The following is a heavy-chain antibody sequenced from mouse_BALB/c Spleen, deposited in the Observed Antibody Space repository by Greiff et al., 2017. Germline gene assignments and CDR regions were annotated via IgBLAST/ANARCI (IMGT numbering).Heavy chain of an antibody. CDR1: GFTFTAYY. J-gene: IGHJ1*01. Sequence: EVQGVESGGGLVQPGGSLRLSCATSGFTFTAYYMSWVRQPPGKALEWLGFIRNKANGYTTEYSASVKGRFTISRDNSQSILYLQMNTLRAEDSATYYCARELYGTLCWYFDVWGAGTTVTVSS. CDR2: IRNKANGYTT. V-gene: IGHV7-3*02. CDR3: ARELYGTLCWYFDV. D-gene: IGHD1-1*01.